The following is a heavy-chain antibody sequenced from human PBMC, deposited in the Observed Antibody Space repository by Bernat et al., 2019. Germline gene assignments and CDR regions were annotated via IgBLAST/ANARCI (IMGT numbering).Heavy chain of an antibody. CDR1: GFTFSSYG. V-gene: IGHV3-33*06. CDR2: IWSDGNYE. Sequence: QVHLVESGGGVVQPGRSLRLSCAVSGFTFSSYGMHWVRQAPGKGLEWLAVIWSDGNYEYYAESLKGRFTISRDNPKNTLYLQMNNLRPEDTALYFCVKGTATWSDRTDKWGQGTMVAVSS. CDR3: VKGTATWSDRTDK. J-gene: IGHJ3*02. D-gene: IGHD3-16*02.